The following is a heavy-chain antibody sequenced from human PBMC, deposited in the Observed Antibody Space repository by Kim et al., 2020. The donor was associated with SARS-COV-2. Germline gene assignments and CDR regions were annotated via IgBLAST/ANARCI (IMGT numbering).Heavy chain of an antibody. D-gene: IGHD3-16*01. Sequence: SETLSLTCTVSGGSISSNSDYWGWIRQPPGKGLEWIASISYSGSTYYTPSLKSRATISVDRSKNQFSLQLKSVTAADTAVYYCARVGVQRIVAVYFLDYWGQGTLVTVS. V-gene: IGHV4-39*07. CDR2: ISYSGST. CDR1: GGSISSNSDY. J-gene: IGHJ4*02. CDR3: ARVGVQRIVAVYFLDY.